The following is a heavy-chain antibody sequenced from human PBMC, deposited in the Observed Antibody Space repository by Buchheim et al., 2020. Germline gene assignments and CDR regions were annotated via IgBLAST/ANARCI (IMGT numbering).Heavy chain of an antibody. D-gene: IGHD6-19*01. Sequence: EVQLVESGGGLVKPGGSLRLSCAASGFTFNNYSMDWVRQAPGKGLEWVSSISSSGTYIYYTDSLKDRFTISRDNAKNSLYLQMSSLRADDTAVYYCARVGYSSGHTFDFWGQGT. CDR3: ARVGYSSGHTFDF. CDR1: GFTFNNYS. J-gene: IGHJ4*02. CDR2: ISSSGTYI. V-gene: IGHV3-21*01.